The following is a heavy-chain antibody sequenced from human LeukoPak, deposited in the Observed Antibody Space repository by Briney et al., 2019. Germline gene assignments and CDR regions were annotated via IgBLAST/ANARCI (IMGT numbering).Heavy chain of an antibody. J-gene: IGHJ6*03. D-gene: IGHD3-3*01. V-gene: IGHV4-61*02. Sequence: SQTLSLTCTVSGGSISSGSYYWSWIRQPAGKGLEWIGRIFTSGSTNYNPSFKSRVTISVDTSKNQFSLKLSSVTAADTAVYYCATGHGFWRRDYYYYYMDVWGKGTTVTVSS. CDR2: IFTSGST. CDR1: GGSISSGSYY. CDR3: ATGHGFWRRDYYYYYMDV.